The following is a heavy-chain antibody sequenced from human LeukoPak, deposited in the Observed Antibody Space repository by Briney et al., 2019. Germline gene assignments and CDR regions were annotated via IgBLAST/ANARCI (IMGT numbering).Heavy chain of an antibody. CDR3: AREPFLWFGELLAFDY. J-gene: IGHJ4*02. CDR1: GYTFTSYA. CDR2: INTNTGNP. D-gene: IGHD3-10*01. Sequence: ASVKVSCKASGYTFTSYAMNWVRQAPGQGLEWMGWINTNTGNPTYAQGFTGRFVFSLDTSVSTAYLQISSLKAEDTAVYYCAREPFLWFGELLAFDYWGQGTLVTVSS. V-gene: IGHV7-4-1*02.